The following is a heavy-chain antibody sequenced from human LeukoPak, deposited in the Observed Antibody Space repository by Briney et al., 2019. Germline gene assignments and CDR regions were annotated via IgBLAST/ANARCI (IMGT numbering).Heavy chain of an antibody. CDR2: IYTIGST. D-gene: IGHD3-22*01. J-gene: IGHJ3*02. CDR3: ARDPIRPYYYDSSGYGAFDI. CDR1: VASISIGSYY. V-gene: IGHV4-61*02. Sequence: TRSLTCTVPVASISIGSYYWSWIRQPPGKGLEWIGRIYTIGSTNYNPSLKSRVTISVDTSKNQFSLKLSSVTAADTAVYYCARDPIRPYYYDSSGYGAFDIWGQGTMVTVSS.